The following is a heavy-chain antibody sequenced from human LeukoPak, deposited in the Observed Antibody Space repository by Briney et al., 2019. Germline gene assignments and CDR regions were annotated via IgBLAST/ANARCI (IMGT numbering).Heavy chain of an antibody. CDR1: GFTFSSYA. D-gene: IGHD3-22*01. CDR2: LSGSGAST. V-gene: IGHV3-23*01. Sequence: GGSLRLSCAASGFTFSSYAMSWVRQAPGKGLEWVSALSGSGASTYYADSVKGRFIISRDNSKNTLYLQMNSLRAEDTAVYYCASQIVVAAFDIWGQGTMVTVSS. J-gene: IGHJ3*02. CDR3: ASQIVVAAFDI.